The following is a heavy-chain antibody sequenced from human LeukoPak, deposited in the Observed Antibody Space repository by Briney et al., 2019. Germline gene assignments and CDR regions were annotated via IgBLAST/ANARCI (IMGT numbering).Heavy chain of an antibody. V-gene: IGHV3-48*03. Sequence: GGSLRLSCAASGFAFSSYEMNWVRQAPGKGLEWVSYISSSGSTIYYADSVKGRFTISRDNSKNTLYLQMNSLRAEDTAVYYCARELSSDYYMDVWGKGTTVTISS. CDR1: GFAFSSYE. CDR2: ISSSGSTI. J-gene: IGHJ6*03. CDR3: ARELSSDYYMDV. D-gene: IGHD3-22*01.